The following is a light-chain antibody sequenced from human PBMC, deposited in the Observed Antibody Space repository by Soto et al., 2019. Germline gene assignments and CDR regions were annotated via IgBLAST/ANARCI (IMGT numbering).Light chain of an antibody. CDR3: LTWGAGIWV. Sequence: QSVLTQSPSASASLGASVKLTCTLSSGHTNYAIAWHQLQPEKGPRYLMKLNSDSRHSKGDGIPDRFSGSSSGAERYLTISSLRSEDEADYYCLTWGAGIWVFGGGTKLTVL. CDR1: SGHTNYA. CDR2: LNSDSRH. J-gene: IGLJ3*02. V-gene: IGLV4-69*01.